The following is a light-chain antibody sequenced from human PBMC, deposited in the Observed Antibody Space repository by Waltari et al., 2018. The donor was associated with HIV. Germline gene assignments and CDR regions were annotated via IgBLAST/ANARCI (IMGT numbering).Light chain of an antibody. CDR2: WAS. V-gene: IGKV4-1*01. Sequence: DVVMTRSPDLLIASLAASITISCKSSQSIFFNSDKKNYLAWYQQKPGQPPKLLVYWASTRESGVPARFSGAGSGTDFTLTISGLQAEDAATYFCQQYYMTPPAFGQGTKVEI. CDR3: QQYYMTPPA. J-gene: IGKJ1*01. CDR1: QSIFFNSDKKNY.